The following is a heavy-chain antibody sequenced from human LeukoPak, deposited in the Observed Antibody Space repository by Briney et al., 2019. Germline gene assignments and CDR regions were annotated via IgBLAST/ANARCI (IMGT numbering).Heavy chain of an antibody. Sequence: SGGSLRLSCAVSGFTVSGNYMSWVRQAPRKGLEWVSCISGSGSYIYYADSVKGRFTISRDNAKNSLHLQVNSLRAEDTAVYYCVRERFHGSGAPKFDFWGQGTLVTVSS. D-gene: IGHD3-10*01. CDR1: GFTVSGNY. CDR2: ISGSGSYI. J-gene: IGHJ4*02. CDR3: VRERFHGSGAPKFDF. V-gene: IGHV3-21*06.